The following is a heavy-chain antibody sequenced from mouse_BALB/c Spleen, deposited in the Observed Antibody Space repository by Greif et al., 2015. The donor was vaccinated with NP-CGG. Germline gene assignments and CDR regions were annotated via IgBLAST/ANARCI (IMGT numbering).Heavy chain of an antibody. V-gene: IGHV1S81*02. CDR1: GYTFTSYY. CDR2: INPSNGGT. J-gene: IGHJ3*01. Sequence: VQLQQSGAELVKPGASVKLSCKASGYTFTSYYMYWVKQRPGQGLEWIGEINPSNGGTNFNEKFKSKATLTVDKSSSTAYMQLSSLTSEDSAVYYCTRGDYYGYSAYWGQGTLVTVSA. D-gene: IGHD1-2*01. CDR3: TRGDYYGYSAY.